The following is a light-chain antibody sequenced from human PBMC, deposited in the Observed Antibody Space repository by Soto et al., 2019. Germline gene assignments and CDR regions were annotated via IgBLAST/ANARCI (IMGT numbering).Light chain of an antibody. Sequence: QSVLTQPPSVSAAPGQKVTISCSGSSSNIGNNYVSSYQQLPGTAPKLLIYDNNKRPSGIPDRFSGSKSGTSATLGITGLQTGDEADYYCGTWDSSLSALFGGGTQLTVL. CDR3: GTWDSSLSAL. J-gene: IGLJ2*01. CDR2: DNN. V-gene: IGLV1-51*01. CDR1: SSNIGNNY.